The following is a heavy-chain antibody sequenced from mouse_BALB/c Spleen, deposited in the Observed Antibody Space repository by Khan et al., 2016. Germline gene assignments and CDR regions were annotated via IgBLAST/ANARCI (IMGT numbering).Heavy chain of an antibody. Sequence: EVQLVESGPGLVKPSQSLSLTCSVTGYSITSGYYWNWIRQFPGNKLEWMGYISYDGSNNYNPSLKNRISITRYTSKNQFFLKLNSVTTEDTATYYCARASTLDYWGQGTTLTVSS. CDR2: ISYDGSN. J-gene: IGHJ2*01. V-gene: IGHV3-6*02. CDR3: ARASTLDY. D-gene: IGHD2-1*01. CDR1: GYSITSGYY.